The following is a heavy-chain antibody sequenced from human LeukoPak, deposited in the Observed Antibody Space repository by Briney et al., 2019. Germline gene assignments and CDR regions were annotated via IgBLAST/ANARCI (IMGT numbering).Heavy chain of an antibody. Sequence: GGSLRLSCAASGFTFSSYSMNWVRQAPGKGLEWVSSIGSSSSYIYYADSVKGRFTISRDNAKNSLYLQMNSLRAEDTAVYYCARSISMVRGFTDYWGQGTLVTVSS. CDR1: GFTFSSYS. CDR3: ARSISMVRGFTDY. J-gene: IGHJ4*02. V-gene: IGHV3-21*01. D-gene: IGHD3-10*01. CDR2: IGSSSSYI.